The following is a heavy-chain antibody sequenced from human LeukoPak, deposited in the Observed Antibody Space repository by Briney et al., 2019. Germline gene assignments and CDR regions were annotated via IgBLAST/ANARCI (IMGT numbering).Heavy chain of an antibody. CDR2: IYSSGST. J-gene: IGHJ4*02. Sequence: SETLSLTCTVSGGSISSYYWSWIQQPPGKGLEWIGYIYSSGSTTYNPSLKSRVTISVDTSKNQFSLKLTSMTTTDTAVYYCARGESYFDHWGQGTLVTVSS. CDR1: GGSISSYY. V-gene: IGHV4-59*01. CDR3: ARGESYFDH.